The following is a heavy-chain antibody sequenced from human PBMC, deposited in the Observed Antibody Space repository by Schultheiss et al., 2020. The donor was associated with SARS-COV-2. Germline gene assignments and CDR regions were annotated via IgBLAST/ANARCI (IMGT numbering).Heavy chain of an antibody. CDR2: IYHSGST. V-gene: IGHV4-59*01. CDR3: ARGPMGGSSWSPVDY. J-gene: IGHJ4*02. Sequence: SETLSLTCTVSGGSISRYYWSWIRQSPGKGLEWIGSIYHSGSTYYNPSLKSRVTISVDTSKNQFSLKLSSVTAADTAVYYCARGPMGGSSWSPVDYWGQGTLVTVSS. CDR1: GGSISRYY. D-gene: IGHD6-13*01.